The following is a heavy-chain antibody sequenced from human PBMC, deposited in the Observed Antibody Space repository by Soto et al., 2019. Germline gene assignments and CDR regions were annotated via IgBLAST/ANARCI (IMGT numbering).Heavy chain of an antibody. Sequence: QVQLQESGPGLVKPSETLSLTCSVSGGSISDYQWNWIRQPPGKGLEWIGYIYYSGRTNYNPSLKIRVPISLDTSTKQFSMRLGSVIAADTAVYYCATMRGLGEISPYFDNWGQASQVTVSS. V-gene: IGHV4-59*01. J-gene: IGHJ4*02. CDR3: ATMRGLGEISPYFDN. D-gene: IGHD3-16*02. CDR1: GGSISDYQ. CDR2: IYYSGRT.